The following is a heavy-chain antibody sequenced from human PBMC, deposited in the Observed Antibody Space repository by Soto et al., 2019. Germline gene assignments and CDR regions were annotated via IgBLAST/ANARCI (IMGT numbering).Heavy chain of an antibody. Sequence: ASVKVSCKVSGYTLTELSMHWVRQAPGKGLEWMGGFDPEDGETIYAQKFQGRVTVTEDTSTDTAYMELSSLRSEDTAVYYCATDLWYSSSWSDYWGQGTLVTVSS. CDR2: FDPEDGET. V-gene: IGHV1-24*01. D-gene: IGHD6-13*01. CDR1: GYTLTELS. CDR3: ATDLWYSSSWSDY. J-gene: IGHJ4*02.